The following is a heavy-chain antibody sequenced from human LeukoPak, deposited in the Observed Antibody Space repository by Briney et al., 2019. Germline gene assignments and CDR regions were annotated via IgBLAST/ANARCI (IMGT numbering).Heavy chain of an antibody. J-gene: IGHJ4*02. V-gene: IGHV3-74*01. Sequence: PGGSLRLSCAASGFTFSSYWMHWVRHAPGKGLVWVSRINSDGSSTSYADSVKGRFTISRDNAKNTLYLQMNGLRAEDTAVYYCARSPGAITMPTDYFDYWGQGTLVTVSS. D-gene: IGHD3-10*01. CDR2: INSDGSST. CDR1: GFTFSSYW. CDR3: ARSPGAITMPTDYFDY.